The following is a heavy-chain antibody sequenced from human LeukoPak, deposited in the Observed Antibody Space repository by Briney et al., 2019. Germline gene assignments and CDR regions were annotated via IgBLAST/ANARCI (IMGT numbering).Heavy chain of an antibody. CDR2: TYYRSKWYN. D-gene: IGHD3-10*01. V-gene: IGHV6-1*01. J-gene: IGHJ5*02. CDR1: GDSVSSNSAA. Sequence: SQTLSLTCAISGDSVSSNSAAWNWIRQSPSRCLEWLGRTYYRSKWYNDYAVSVRSRITINPDTSKNQFSLQLNSVTPEDTAVYYCARDQAGFGELLEGWFDPWGQGTLVTVSS. CDR3: ARDQAGFGELLEGWFDP.